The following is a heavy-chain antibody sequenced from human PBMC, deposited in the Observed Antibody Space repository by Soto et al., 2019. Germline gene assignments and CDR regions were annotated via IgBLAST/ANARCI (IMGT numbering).Heavy chain of an antibody. CDR1: GYTFTSYG. V-gene: IGHV1-18*01. Sequence: ASVKVSCKASGYTFTSYGISWVRQAPGQGLEWMGWISAYNGNTNYAQKLQGRVTMTTDTSTSTAYMELRSLRSDDTAVYYCARRSLIRPKILSEDYWGQGTLVTVSS. J-gene: IGHJ4*02. CDR3: ARRSLIRPKILSEDY. CDR2: ISAYNGNT. D-gene: IGHD2-15*01.